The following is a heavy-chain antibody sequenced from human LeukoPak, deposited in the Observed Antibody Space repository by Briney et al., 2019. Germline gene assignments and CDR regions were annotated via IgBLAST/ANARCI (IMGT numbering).Heavy chain of an antibody. Sequence: SETLSLTCTASGGSISSYYWSWIRQPAGKGLEWIGRIYTSGSTNYNPSLKSRVTMSVDTSKNQFSLKLSSVTAADTAVYYCARLVYCSSTSCYTNWFDPWGQGTLVTVSS. D-gene: IGHD2-2*02. CDR1: GGSISSYY. CDR2: IYTSGST. CDR3: ARLVYCSSTSCYTNWFDP. J-gene: IGHJ5*02. V-gene: IGHV4-4*07.